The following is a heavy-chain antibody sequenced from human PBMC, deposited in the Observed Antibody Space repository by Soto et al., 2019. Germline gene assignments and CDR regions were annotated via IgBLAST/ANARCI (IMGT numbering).Heavy chain of an antibody. Sequence: QVHLQESGPGLVKLSETLSLTCTVSGGAINSYYWTWIRQPAGKGLEWIGRIYSSGSTKYNPSLQSRVTMSLDMSKNQFSLRLTSVTAADTAVYYCARGQRFSDWFDPWGQGTLVTVSS. CDR1: GGAINSYY. V-gene: IGHV4-4*07. CDR3: ARGQRFSDWFDP. D-gene: IGHD3-3*01. CDR2: IYSSGST. J-gene: IGHJ5*02.